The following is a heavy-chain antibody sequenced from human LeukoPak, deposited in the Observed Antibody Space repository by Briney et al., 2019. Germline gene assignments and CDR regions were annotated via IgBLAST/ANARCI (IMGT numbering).Heavy chain of an antibody. Sequence: SVKVSCKASGYTFTSYDINGVRQAPGQGLEWMGGIIPIFGTANYAQKFQGRVTITADESTSTAYMELSSLRSEDTAVYYCARDSSSGSANWFDPWGQGTLVTVSS. D-gene: IGHD6-19*01. CDR1: GYTFTSYD. CDR2: IIPIFGTA. CDR3: ARDSSSGSANWFDP. V-gene: IGHV1-69*13. J-gene: IGHJ5*02.